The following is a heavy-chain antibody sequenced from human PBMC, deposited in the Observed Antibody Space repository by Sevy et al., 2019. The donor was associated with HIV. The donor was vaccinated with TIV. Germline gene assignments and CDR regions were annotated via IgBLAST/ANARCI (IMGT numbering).Heavy chain of an antibody. D-gene: IGHD2-2*02. CDR3: ARDWRPAAIPRRHYYYYGMDV. CDR1: GYTFTGYY. V-gene: IGHV1-2*02. J-gene: IGHJ6*02. Sequence: ASVKVSCKASGYTFTGYYMLWVRQAPGQGLEWIGWINPNSGGTNCAQKFQGRVTMTRDTSISTAYMELSRLRSDDTAVYYCARDWRPAAIPRRHYYYYGMDVWGQGTTVTVSS. CDR2: INPNSGGT.